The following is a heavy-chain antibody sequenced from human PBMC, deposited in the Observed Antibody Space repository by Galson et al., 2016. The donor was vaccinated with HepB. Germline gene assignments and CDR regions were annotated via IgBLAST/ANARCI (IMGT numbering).Heavy chain of an antibody. CDR2: VYYSGST. Sequence: ETLSLTCTVSGGSISSNIYYWGWIRQPPGKGLEWIGSVYYSGSTYYNPSLKSRVTISVDTSKNQFSLNLKSVTAADTAVYYCARELGLRGIRMDVWGQGTTVIVSS. CDR1: GGSISSNIYY. V-gene: IGHV4-39*02. CDR3: ARELGLRGIRMDV. J-gene: IGHJ6*02. D-gene: IGHD3-10*01.